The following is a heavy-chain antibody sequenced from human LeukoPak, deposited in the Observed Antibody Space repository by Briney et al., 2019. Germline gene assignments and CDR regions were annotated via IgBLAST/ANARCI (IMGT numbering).Heavy chain of an antibody. D-gene: IGHD5-18*01. V-gene: IGHV4-34*01. CDR2: INHSGST. CDR1: SGSLSGFY. J-gene: IGHJ4*02. CDR3: ARGESDTALPYLGY. Sequence: SETLSLTCAVYSGSLSGFYWSWLRQPPGKGLEWIGEINHSGSTNYNPSPKSRVTISVDTSKNQFSLKLSSVTAADTAVYYCARGESDTALPYLGYWGQGTLVTVSS.